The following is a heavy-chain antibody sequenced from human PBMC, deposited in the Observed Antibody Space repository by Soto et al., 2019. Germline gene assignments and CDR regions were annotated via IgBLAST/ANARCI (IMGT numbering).Heavy chain of an antibody. CDR1: GGTFSSYA. CDR2: IIPIFGTA. Sequence: AASVKVSCKASGGTFSSYAISWVRQAPGQGLEWMGGIIPIFGTANYAQKFQGRVTITADESTSTAYMELSSLSSEDTAVYYCASVRDSSSSADAFDIWGQGTMVTVSS. V-gene: IGHV1-69*13. D-gene: IGHD6-6*01. CDR3: ASVRDSSSSADAFDI. J-gene: IGHJ3*02.